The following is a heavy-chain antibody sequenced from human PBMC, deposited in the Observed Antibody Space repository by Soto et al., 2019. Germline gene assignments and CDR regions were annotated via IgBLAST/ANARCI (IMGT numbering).Heavy chain of an antibody. CDR3: ARFYVIVVDGMDV. V-gene: IGHV4-59*08. D-gene: IGHD2-2*01. CDR2: IYYNVNT. Sequence: PSETLSLTCTVSGGSISSYYWSWIRQPPGKGLEWIGYIYYNVNTNYNPSLKSRVTISVDTSKNQFSLKLSSVTAADTAVYYCARFYVIVVDGMDVWGQGTTVTVSS. CDR1: GGSISSYY. J-gene: IGHJ6*02.